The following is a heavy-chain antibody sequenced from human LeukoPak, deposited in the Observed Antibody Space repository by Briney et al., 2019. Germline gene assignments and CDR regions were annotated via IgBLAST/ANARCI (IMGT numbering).Heavy chain of an antibody. V-gene: IGHV3-43*02. CDR1: GFIVDDYA. Sequence: QPGGSLRLSCAASGFIVDDYAMYWVRQAPGKGLEWVSLISGDGGSTYYADSVKGRFTISRDNSKNSLFLQMNSLRTEDTALYYCAKDILSEQWHDAFDIWGQGTMVTVSS. CDR2: ISGDGGST. J-gene: IGHJ3*02. CDR3: AKDILSEQWHDAFDI. D-gene: IGHD6-19*01.